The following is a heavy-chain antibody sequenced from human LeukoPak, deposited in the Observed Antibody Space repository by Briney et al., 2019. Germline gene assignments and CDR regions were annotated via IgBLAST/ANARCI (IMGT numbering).Heavy chain of an antibody. J-gene: IGHJ4*02. D-gene: IGHD5-12*01. CDR1: GFTFDDYG. CDR2: INWNGGST. V-gene: IGHV3-20*04. CDR3: ARDVGGYGETRGPYYFDY. Sequence: GGSLRLSCAASGFTFDDYGMSWVRQAPGKGLEWVSGINWNGGSTGYADSVKGRFTISRDNAKNSLYLQMNSLRAEDTALYYCARDVGGYGETRGPYYFDYWGQGTLVTVSS.